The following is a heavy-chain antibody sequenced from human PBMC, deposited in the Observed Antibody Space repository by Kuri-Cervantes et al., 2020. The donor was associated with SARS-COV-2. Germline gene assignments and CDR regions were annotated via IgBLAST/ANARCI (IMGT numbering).Heavy chain of an antibody. CDR3: ARRGSATTFLDY. CDR2: IYPSDSDT. Sequence: GESLKISCKVSGYTFTTHWIGWLRQMPGKGLEWRGIIYPSDSDTRYSPSFQGQVIISVDRSINTAYLQWSSLKPSDTAIYYCARRGSATTFLDYWGQGTLVTVSS. D-gene: IGHD2-15*01. J-gene: IGHJ4*02. V-gene: IGHV5-51*01. CDR1: GYTFTTHW.